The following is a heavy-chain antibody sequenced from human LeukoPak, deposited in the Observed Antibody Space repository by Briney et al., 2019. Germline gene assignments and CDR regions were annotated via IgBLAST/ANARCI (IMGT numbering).Heavy chain of an antibody. CDR3: AKGLDSSGWYSDY. Sequence: PGGSLRLSCAAPGFTFSSYGMHWVRQAPGKGLEWVAVIWYDGSNKYYADSVKGRFTISRDNSKNTLYLQMNSLRAEDTAVYYCAKGLDSSGWYSDYWGQGTLVTVSS. CDR2: IWYDGSNK. D-gene: IGHD6-19*01. CDR1: GFTFSSYG. V-gene: IGHV3-33*06. J-gene: IGHJ4*02.